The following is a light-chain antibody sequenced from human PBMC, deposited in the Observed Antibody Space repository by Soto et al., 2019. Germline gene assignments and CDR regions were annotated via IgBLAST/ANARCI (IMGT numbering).Light chain of an antibody. CDR3: QQSSNIPWT. Sequence: IRLTQSPSFLSASIGDRVTVSSRSSQNIDNYLNWYVQRPGKAPELLIYSTSNLKSGVPSRFRGSGSGTDFSLTINSLQSEDFATYYCQQSSNIPWTFGQGSKVDI. V-gene: IGKV1-39*01. CDR2: STS. J-gene: IGKJ1*01. CDR1: QNIDNY.